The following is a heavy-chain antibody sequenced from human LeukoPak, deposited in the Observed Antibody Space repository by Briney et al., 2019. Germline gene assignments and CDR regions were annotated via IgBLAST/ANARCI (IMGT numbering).Heavy chain of an antibody. J-gene: IGHJ5*02. Sequence: ASVKVSCKASGGTFSSYAISWVRQAPGQGLEWMGGIIPIFGTANYAQKFQGRVTITADESTSTAYMELSSLRSEDTAVYYCASIGSTGQTSYDSASWGQGTLVTVSS. CDR2: IIPIFGTA. D-gene: IGHD3-22*01. CDR1: GGTFSSYA. CDR3: ASIGSTGQTSYDSAS. V-gene: IGHV1-69*13.